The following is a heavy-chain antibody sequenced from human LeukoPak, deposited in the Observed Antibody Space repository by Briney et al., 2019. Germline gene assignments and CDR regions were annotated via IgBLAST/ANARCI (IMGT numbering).Heavy chain of an antibody. Sequence: SVKVSCKASGGTFSSYAISWVRQAPGQGLEWMGGIIPIFGTANYAQKFQGRVTITADESTSTAYMELSSLRSEDTAVYYCARHPQGEVRVYYYYYMDVWGKGTTVTVSS. CDR1: GGTFSSYA. CDR2: IIPIFGTA. D-gene: IGHD1-26*01. CDR3: ARHPQGEVRVYYYYYMDV. V-gene: IGHV1-69*01. J-gene: IGHJ6*03.